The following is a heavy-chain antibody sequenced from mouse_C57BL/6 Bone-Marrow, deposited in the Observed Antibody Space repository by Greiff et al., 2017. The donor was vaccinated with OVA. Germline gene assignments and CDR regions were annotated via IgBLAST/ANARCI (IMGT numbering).Heavy chain of an antibody. CDR3: ARDGYYSNYGYYAMDY. J-gene: IGHJ4*01. CDR1: GFTFSDYY. V-gene: IGHV5-16*01. Sequence: EVKLMESEGGLVQPGSSMKLSCTASGFTFSDYYMAWVRQVPEKGLEWVANINYDGSSTYYLDSLKSRFIISRDNAKNILYLQMSSLKSEDTATYYCARDGYYSNYGYYAMDYWGQGTSVTVSS. CDR2: INYDGSST. D-gene: IGHD2-5*01.